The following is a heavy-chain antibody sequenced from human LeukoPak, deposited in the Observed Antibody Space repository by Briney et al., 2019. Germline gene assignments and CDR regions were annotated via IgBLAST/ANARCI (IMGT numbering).Heavy chain of an antibody. Sequence: PGGSLRLSCAASGFTFSSYWMHWVRQAPGKGLVWISRITTDESNTNYAASVNGRFTISRDNAKSTVYLQMNSLTPEDTAVYYCARDGGTSAPFDYWGQGTLVTVSS. CDR1: GFTFSSYW. CDR2: ITTDESNT. J-gene: IGHJ4*02. CDR3: ARDGGTSAPFDY. D-gene: IGHD3-16*01. V-gene: IGHV3-74*01.